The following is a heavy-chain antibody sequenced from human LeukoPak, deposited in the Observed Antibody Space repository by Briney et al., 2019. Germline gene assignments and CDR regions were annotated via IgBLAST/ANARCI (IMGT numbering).Heavy chain of an antibody. CDR1: GGSISSYY. D-gene: IGHD6-19*01. CDR2: IYYSGST. V-gene: IGHV4-59*01. J-gene: IGHJ2*01. Sequence: PSETLSLTCTVSGGSISSYYWSRIRQPPGKGLEWIGYIYYSGSTNYNPSLKSRVTISVDTSKTQFSLKLSSVTAADTAVYYCARPNSSGWSSYWYFDLWGRGTLVTVSS. CDR3: ARPNSSGWSSYWYFDL.